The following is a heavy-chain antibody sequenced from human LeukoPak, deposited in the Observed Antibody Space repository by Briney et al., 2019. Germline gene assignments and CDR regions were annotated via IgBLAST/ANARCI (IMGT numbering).Heavy chain of an antibody. CDR2: ISWNSGSI. CDR1: GFTFDDYA. V-gene: IGHV3-9*01. Sequence: PGGSLRLSCAASGFTFDDYAMHWVRQAPGKGLEWVSGISWNSGSIGYADSVKGRFTISRDNGKRTLYLQMNSLRVEDTAVYYCARDGPAAGHGFDYWGQGTLVTVPS. CDR3: ARDGPAAGHGFDY. J-gene: IGHJ4*02.